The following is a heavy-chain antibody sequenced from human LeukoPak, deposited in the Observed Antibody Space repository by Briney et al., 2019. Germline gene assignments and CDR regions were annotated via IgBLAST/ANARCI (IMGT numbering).Heavy chain of an antibody. Sequence: SETLSLTCTVSGGSISSSSYYWGWIRQPPGKGLEWIGSIYYSGSTYYNPSLKSRVTISVDTSKNQFSLKLSSVTAADTAVYYCARRTNLPHWYFDLWGRGTLVTVSS. CDR1: GGSISSSSYY. D-gene: IGHD1-14*01. CDR2: IYYSGST. CDR3: ARRTNLPHWYFDL. V-gene: IGHV4-39*01. J-gene: IGHJ2*01.